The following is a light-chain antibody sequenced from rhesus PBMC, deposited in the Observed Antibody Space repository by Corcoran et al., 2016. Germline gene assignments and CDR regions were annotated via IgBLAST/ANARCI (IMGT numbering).Light chain of an antibody. CDR2: ETN. J-gene: IGLJ2*01. Sequence: QSVLTQPPSVSVAPGQRVTISCTGSSFNIGGYSVQWYRQLPGTAPKLLIYETNKRPSGISDRFSASQSGTSASLTITGLQSEDEADYYCQCYDSSLTAVLFGGGTRLTVL. CDR3: QCYDSSLTAVL. CDR1: SFNIGGYS. V-gene: IGLV1-85*01.